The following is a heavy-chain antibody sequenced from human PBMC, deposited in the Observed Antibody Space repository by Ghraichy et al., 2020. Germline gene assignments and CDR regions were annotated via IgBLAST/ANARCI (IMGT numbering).Heavy chain of an antibody. D-gene: IGHD2-8*01. CDR1: GGSISSYY. V-gene: IGHV4-59*08. J-gene: IGHJ4*02. Sequence: SETLSLTCTVSGGSISSYYCSWIRQPPGKGLEWIGYIYYSGSTNYNPSLKSRVTISVDTSKNQFSLKLSSVTAADTAVYYCARQHRCTNGVCPNFDYWGQGTLVTVSS. CDR2: IYYSGST. CDR3: ARQHRCTNGVCPNFDY.